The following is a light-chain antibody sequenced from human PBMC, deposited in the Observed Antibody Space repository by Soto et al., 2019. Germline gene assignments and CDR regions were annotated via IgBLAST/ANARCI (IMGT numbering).Light chain of an antibody. CDR1: TSNFGAGYD. CDR3: QSYDAGLSASV. V-gene: IGLV1-40*01. J-gene: IGLJ3*02. CDR2: GNN. Sequence: QSVLTQPPSVSGAPGQTVTISCTGSTSNFGAGYDVHWYQQLPRTAPRLLIFGNNNRPSGVPDRFSGSKSATSASLAITGLQSEDEADYYCQSYDAGLSASVFGGGTKLTVL.